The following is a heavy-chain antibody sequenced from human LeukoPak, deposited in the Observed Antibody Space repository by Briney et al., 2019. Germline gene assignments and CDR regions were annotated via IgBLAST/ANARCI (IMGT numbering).Heavy chain of an antibody. J-gene: IGHJ5*02. V-gene: IGHV1-69*04. D-gene: IGHD3-10*01. Sequence: PRASVKVSCKASGGTFSSYAISWVRQAPGQGLEWMGRIIPILGIANYAQKFQGRVTITADKSTSTAYMELSSLRSEDTAVYYCAREITMVRGVTPRGFDPWGQGTLVTVSS. CDR3: AREITMVRGVTPRGFDP. CDR2: IIPILGIA. CDR1: GGTFSSYA.